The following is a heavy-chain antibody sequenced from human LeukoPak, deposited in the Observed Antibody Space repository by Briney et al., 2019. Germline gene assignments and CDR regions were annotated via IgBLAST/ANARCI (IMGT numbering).Heavy chain of an antibody. Sequence: GGSLRLSCAASGFTFSSYAMSWVRQAPGKGLEWVSAISGSGGSTYYADSVKGRFTISRDNAKNSLYLQMNNLRAEDTAVYYCARDLDGSGKALDYWGQGTLVTVSS. D-gene: IGHD3-10*01. V-gene: IGHV3-23*01. J-gene: IGHJ4*02. CDR1: GFTFSSYA. CDR2: ISGSGGST. CDR3: ARDLDGSGKALDY.